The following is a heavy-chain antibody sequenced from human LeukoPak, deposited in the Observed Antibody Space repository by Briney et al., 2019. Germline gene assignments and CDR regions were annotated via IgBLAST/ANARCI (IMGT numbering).Heavy chain of an antibody. CDR2: ITSSSSY. Sequence: GGSLRLSCAASGFTLSTYSMNWVRQAPGKGLEWVSSITSSSSYYADSVKGRFTISRDNAKNSLFLQMNSLRAEDTAVYICARDPDPHDYGDYEEGFWYYYAMDVWGKGATVTVSS. CDR3: ARDPDPHDYGDYEEGFWYYYAMDV. V-gene: IGHV3-21*01. CDR1: GFTLSTYS. J-gene: IGHJ6*04. D-gene: IGHD4-17*01.